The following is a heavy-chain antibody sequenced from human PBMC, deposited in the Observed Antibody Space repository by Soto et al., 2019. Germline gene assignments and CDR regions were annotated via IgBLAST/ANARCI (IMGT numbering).Heavy chain of an antibody. CDR1: GGSIRSVFYY. CDR3: GRVEAQGNIHEYFEY. J-gene: IGHJ4*02. Sequence: SETLSLTCAVSGGSIRSVFYYWSWLRQLPGKGLEGLVYISYRASTYSNPSLRSRVSLSLSTDQYTFSLKLASASVAAAADYDGGRVEAQGNIHEYFEYWGQGILVTVSS. V-gene: IGHV4-31*11. CDR2: ISYRAST. D-gene: IGHD2-15*01.